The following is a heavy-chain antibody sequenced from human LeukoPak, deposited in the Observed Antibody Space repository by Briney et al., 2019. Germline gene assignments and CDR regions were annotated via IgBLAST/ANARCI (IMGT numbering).Heavy chain of an antibody. J-gene: IGHJ6*02. Sequence: GGSLRLSCATSGFTVSGNYMSWVRQAPGKGLEWVSIIYTGGSTYYADSVKGRFTISRDSSKNTLYLQMNSLRAEDTAVYYCAREQRWLEGSYYYYYGMDVWGQGTTVTVSS. CDR3: AREQRWLEGSYYYYYGMDV. CDR1: GFTVSGNY. D-gene: IGHD5-24*01. V-gene: IGHV3-53*01. CDR2: IYTGGST.